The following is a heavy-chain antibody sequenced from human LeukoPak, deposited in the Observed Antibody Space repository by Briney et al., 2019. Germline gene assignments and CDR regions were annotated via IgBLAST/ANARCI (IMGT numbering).Heavy chain of an antibody. J-gene: IGHJ5*02. V-gene: IGHV3-23*01. CDR3: AKNLQYQLLFPNWFDP. CDR1: GFTFSSYA. Sequence: GGSLRLSCAASGFTFSSYAMSWVPPAPGKGLEWVSAISGSGGSTYYADSVKGRFTISRDNSKNTLYLQMNSLRAEDTAVYYCAKNLQYQLLFPNWFDPWGQGTLVTVSS. D-gene: IGHD2-2*01. CDR2: ISGSGGST.